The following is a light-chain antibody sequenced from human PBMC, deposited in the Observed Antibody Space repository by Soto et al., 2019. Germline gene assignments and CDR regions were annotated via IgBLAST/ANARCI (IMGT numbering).Light chain of an antibody. J-gene: IGKJ5*01. V-gene: IGKV1-12*01. CDR3: QHADSFPLIT. CDR1: EDISTW. Sequence: IQMTQSPSSLSASVGDRVTINFRFSEDISTWLAWYQQKPGKAPKLLIYAASSLQSGVPSRFSGSGSGTDFTLTISSLQPEDFATYYCQHADSFPLITSGQGRLPEI. CDR2: AAS.